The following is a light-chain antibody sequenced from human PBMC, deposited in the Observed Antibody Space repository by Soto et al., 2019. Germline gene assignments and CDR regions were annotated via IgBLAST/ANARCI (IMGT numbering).Light chain of an antibody. J-gene: IGLJ2*01. CDR1: SSNIGAGYG. CDR3: QSYDSSLRGSRV. V-gene: IGLV1-40*01. CDR2: GNN. Sequence: QSVLTQPTSVSGAPGQRVTISCTGTSSNIGAGYGVHWYQQLPGTAPKLLISGNNNRPSGVPDRFSGSKSGTSTSLAITGLQAEDEADYYCQSYDSSLRGSRVFGGGTKLTVL.